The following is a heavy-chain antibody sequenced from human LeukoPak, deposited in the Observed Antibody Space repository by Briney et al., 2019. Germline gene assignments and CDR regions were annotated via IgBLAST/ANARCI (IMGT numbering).Heavy chain of an antibody. J-gene: IGHJ4*02. Sequence: GGSLTPTCAASGFTFSSYSMNWVRQAPGKGLEWVSSISSSSSYIYYADSVKGRFTISRDNAKNSLYLQMNSLRAEDTAVYYCARDRPAVARDFDYWGQGTLVTVSS. D-gene: IGHD6-19*01. CDR3: ARDRPAVARDFDY. CDR2: ISSSSSYI. V-gene: IGHV3-21*01. CDR1: GFTFSSYS.